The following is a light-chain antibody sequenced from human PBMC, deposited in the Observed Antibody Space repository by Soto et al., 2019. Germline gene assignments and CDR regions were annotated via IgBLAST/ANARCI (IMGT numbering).Light chain of an antibody. V-gene: IGKV1-39*01. Sequence: DIQMPQSPSSMSASVGDSFTITGRASQSIRSYLNWYQQKPGRAPNLLIYKASTLQTGVPSRFSGSGSGTDFTLTITNLQPEEFATYYCHQASSFPLSFGGGSKVDIK. CDR3: HQASSFPLS. CDR2: KAS. J-gene: IGKJ4*01. CDR1: QSIRSY.